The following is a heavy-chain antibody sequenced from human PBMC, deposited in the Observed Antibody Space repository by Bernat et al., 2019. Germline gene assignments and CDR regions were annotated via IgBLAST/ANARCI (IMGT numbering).Heavy chain of an antibody. CDR1: GFTFSSYW. D-gene: IGHD2-15*01. J-gene: IGHJ2*01. CDR3: ARDRGCSGGSCIDWYFDL. V-gene: IGHV3-74*01. Sequence: EVQLVESGGGLVQPGGSLRLSCAASGFTFSSYWMHWVRQAPGKGLVWVSRINSDGSSTSYADSVKGRFTISRDNAKNTLYLQMNSLRAEDTAMYYCARDRGCSGGSCIDWYFDLWGRGTLVTVSS. CDR2: INSDGSST.